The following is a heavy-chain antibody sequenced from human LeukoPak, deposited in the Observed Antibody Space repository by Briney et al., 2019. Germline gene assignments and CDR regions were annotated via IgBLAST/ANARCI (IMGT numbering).Heavy chain of an antibody. CDR3: ARGSRFLDY. V-gene: IGHV1-46*01. CDR2: INPSGGRT. CDR1: GYTFTSDY. D-gene: IGHD3-3*01. Sequence: ASVKVSCKASGYTFTSDYIHWVRQAPGQGLEWLGIINPSGGRTTYGQNFQGRATMTRDTSTSTVYMGLSSLRSEDTAVYYCARGSRFLDYWGQGTLVTVSS. J-gene: IGHJ4*02.